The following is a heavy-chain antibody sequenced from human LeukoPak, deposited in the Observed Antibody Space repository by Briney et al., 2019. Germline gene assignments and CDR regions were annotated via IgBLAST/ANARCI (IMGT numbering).Heavy chain of an antibody. CDR3: ARYSHSGWYRDLLSSGYYYYYMDV. V-gene: IGHV3-21*01. CDR2: ISSSSSYI. CDR1: GFTFSSYS. J-gene: IGHJ6*03. D-gene: IGHD6-19*01. Sequence: PGGSLRLSCAASGFTFSSYSMNWVRQAPGKVLEWVSSISSSSSYIYYADSVKGRFTISRDNAKNSLYLQMNSLRAEDTAVYYCARYSHSGWYRDLLSSGYYYYYMDVWGKGTTVTVSS.